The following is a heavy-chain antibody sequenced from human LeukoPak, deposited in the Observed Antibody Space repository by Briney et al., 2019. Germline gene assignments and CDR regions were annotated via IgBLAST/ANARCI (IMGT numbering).Heavy chain of an antibody. CDR3: ARSPGVTIFGVVTGDY. D-gene: IGHD3-3*01. Sequence: GASVKVSCKASGYTFTSYGISWVRQAPGQGLEWMGWISAYNGNTNYAQKLKGRVTMTTDTSTSTAYMELRSLRSDDTAVYYCARSPGVTIFGVVTGDYWGQGTLVTVSS. CDR2: ISAYNGNT. V-gene: IGHV1-18*01. CDR1: GYTFTSYG. J-gene: IGHJ4*02.